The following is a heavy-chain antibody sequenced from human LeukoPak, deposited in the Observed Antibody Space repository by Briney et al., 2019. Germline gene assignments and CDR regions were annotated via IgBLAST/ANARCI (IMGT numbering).Heavy chain of an antibody. Sequence: GGSLRLSCAASGFTFSSYEMNWVRQAPGKGLEWVSYISSSGSTIYYADSVKGRFTISRDNAKNSLYLQMNSLKAEDTAVYYCAELGMIGGVWGKGTTVTISS. CDR1: GFTFSSYE. D-gene: IGHD3-10*02. J-gene: IGHJ6*04. V-gene: IGHV3-48*03. CDR3: AELGMIGGV. CDR2: ISSSGSTI.